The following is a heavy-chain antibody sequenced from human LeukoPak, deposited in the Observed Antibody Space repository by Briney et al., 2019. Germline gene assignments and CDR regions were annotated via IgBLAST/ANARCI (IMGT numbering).Heavy chain of an antibody. V-gene: IGHV1-69*13. CDR2: IIPIFGAA. CDR3: ARVNTMIVVAHYFDY. CDR1: GGTFSSYA. Sequence: GASVKVSCKASGGTFSSYAISWVRQAPGQGLEWMGGIIPIFGAANYAQKFQGRVTITADESTSTAYMELSSLRSEDTAVYYCARVNTMIVVAHYFDYWGQGTLVTVSS. J-gene: IGHJ4*02. D-gene: IGHD3-22*01.